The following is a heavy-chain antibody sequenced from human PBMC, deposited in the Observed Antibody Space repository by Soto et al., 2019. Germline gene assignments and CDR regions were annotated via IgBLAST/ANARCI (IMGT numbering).Heavy chain of an antibody. V-gene: IGHV1-58*01. J-gene: IGHJ6*02. CDR2: IVVGSGNT. D-gene: IGHD1-26*01. CDR1: GFTFTSSA. Sequence: QMQLVQSGPEVKKPGTSVKVSCKASGFTFTSSAVQWVRQARGQRLEWIGWIVVGSGNTNYAQKFQERVTITRDMSTSTAYMELSSLSSEDTAVYYCAAERVIGGCYFYYGMDVWGQGTTVTVSS. CDR3: AAERVIGGCYFYYGMDV.